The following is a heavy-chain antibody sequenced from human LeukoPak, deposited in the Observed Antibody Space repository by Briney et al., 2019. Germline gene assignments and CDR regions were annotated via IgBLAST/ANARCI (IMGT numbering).Heavy chain of an antibody. J-gene: IGHJ6*03. CDR3: AREGLTTDSYSYYMDV. Sequence: PGGSLRLSCAASGFTFSNYGMHWVRQAPGKGLEWVAVTSNDGSNKYYVDSVKGRFIIFRDNSKNKLYLQMNSLRVEDTAVYYCAREGLTTDSYSYYMDVWAKGTTVTVSS. D-gene: IGHD4-17*01. CDR2: TSNDGSNK. V-gene: IGHV3-30*03. CDR1: GFTFSNYG.